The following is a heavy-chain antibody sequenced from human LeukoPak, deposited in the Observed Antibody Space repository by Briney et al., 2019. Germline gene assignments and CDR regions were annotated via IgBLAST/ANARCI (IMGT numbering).Heavy chain of an antibody. J-gene: IGHJ3*02. CDR3: ARDSVHDFWSGYSRRGFAFDI. CDR2: MIPIFGTA. D-gene: IGHD3-3*01. CDR1: GGTFSSYA. Sequence: SVKVSCKASGGTFSSYAISWVRQAPGQGLEWMGRMIPIFGTANYAQKFQGRVTITTDESTSTAYMELSSLRSEDTAVYYCARDSVHDFWSGYSRRGFAFDIWGQGTMVTVSS. V-gene: IGHV1-69*05.